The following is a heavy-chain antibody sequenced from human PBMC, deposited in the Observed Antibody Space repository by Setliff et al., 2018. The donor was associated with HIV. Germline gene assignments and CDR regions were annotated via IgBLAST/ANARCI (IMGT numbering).Heavy chain of an antibody. CDR1: GYPFNTYD. CDR3: ARDDSSGYYPSWAFEI. J-gene: IGHJ3*02. D-gene: IGHD3-22*01. CDR2: ISVNKGHT. V-gene: IGHV1-18*04. Sequence: ASVKVSCKASGYPFNTYDITWVRQAPGQGLEWMGWISVNKGHTNYAQKFQDRVTMTTDTSTSTAYMELTGLRSDDTAAYYCARDDSSGYYPSWAFEIWGQGTMVTVSS.